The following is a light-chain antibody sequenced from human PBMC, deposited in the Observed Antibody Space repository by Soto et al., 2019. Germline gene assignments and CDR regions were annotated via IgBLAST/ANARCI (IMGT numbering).Light chain of an antibody. CDR2: DAS. Sequence: DIQMTQSPSTLSASVGDRVTITCRASQSISSWLAWYQQKPGKAPKLLIYDASSLESGVPSRFSCSGSGTEFTLTITILQPDDFATYYCQQYNSYPWTFGQANKVEIK. CDR1: QSISSW. CDR3: QQYNSYPWT. V-gene: IGKV1-5*01. J-gene: IGKJ1*01.